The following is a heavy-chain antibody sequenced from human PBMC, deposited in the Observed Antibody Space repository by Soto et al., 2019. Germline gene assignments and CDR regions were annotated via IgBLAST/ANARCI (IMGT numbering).Heavy chain of an antibody. D-gene: IGHD3-3*01. CDR1: GFTFSSYG. Sequence: QVQLVESGGGVVQPGRSLRLSCAASGFTFSSYGMHWVRQAPGKGLEWVAVISYDGSNKYYADSVKGRFTISRDNSKNTLYLQINSLRAEDTAVYYCAKDVRFLEWLYNFDYWGQGTLVTVSS. CDR3: AKDVRFLEWLYNFDY. V-gene: IGHV3-30*18. CDR2: ISYDGSNK. J-gene: IGHJ4*02.